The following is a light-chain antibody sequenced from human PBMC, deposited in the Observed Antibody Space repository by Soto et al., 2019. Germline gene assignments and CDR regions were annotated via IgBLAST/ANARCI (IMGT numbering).Light chain of an antibody. CDR2: GAS. CDR3: QQYNNWPGT. CDR1: QSVSSK. V-gene: IGKV3-15*01. J-gene: IGKJ1*01. Sequence: EIVLTQSPGTLSVSPGERATLSCRASQSVSSKLAWYQQKPGQAPRLLFYGASTGATGIPARFSGSGSETELTLSISGLQSEDFAVYYCQQYNNWPGTFGQGTKVEIK.